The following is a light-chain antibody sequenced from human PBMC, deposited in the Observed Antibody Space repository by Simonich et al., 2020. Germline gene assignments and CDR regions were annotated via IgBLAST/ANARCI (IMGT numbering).Light chain of an antibody. J-gene: IGLJ3*02. Sequence: QSALTQPASVSGSPGPAITIPCTGTSSDVGSYNLVSWYPQHPGKAPKLMIYDVSKRPSGVSNRFSGSKSGNTASLTISGLQAEDEADYYCSSYTSGSTWVFGGGTKLTVL. CDR2: DVS. CDR3: SSYTSGSTWV. CDR1: SSDVGSYNL. V-gene: IGLV2-14*02.